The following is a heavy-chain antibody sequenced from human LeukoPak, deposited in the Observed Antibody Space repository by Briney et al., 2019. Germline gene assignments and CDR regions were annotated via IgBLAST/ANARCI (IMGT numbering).Heavy chain of an antibody. D-gene: IGHD3-9*01. V-gene: IGHV1-18*01. J-gene: IGHJ4*02. Sequence: ASVKVSCKTSGHTFTSYGFSWVRQAPGQGLEWMGWISANNGNTNYAQKFQGRVTMTTDTSTSTVYMELRSLRSDDTAVYFHAKGGIRDFDLMGYWGQGTLVTVSS. CDR3: AKGGIRDFDLMGY. CDR2: ISANNGNT. CDR1: GHTFTSYG.